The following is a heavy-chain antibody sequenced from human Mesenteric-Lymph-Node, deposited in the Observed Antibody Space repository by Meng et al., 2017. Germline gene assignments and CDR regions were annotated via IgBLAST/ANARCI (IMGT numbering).Heavy chain of an antibody. CDR3: AKGGGNFTPKYYYYYGMDV. J-gene: IGHJ6*02. D-gene: IGHD4-23*01. CDR1: GFTFRNYA. V-gene: IGHV3-23*01. CDR2: ISGSGGST. Sequence: GESLKISCAASGFTFRNYAMHWVRQAPGKGLEWVSAISGSGGSTYYADSVKGRFTISRDNSKNTLYLQMNSLRAEDTAVYYCAKGGGNFTPKYYYYYGMDVWGQGTTVTVSS.